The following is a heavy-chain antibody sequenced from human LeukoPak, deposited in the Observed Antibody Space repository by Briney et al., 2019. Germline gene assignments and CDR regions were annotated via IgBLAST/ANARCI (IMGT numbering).Heavy chain of an antibody. D-gene: IGHD4-23*01. J-gene: IGHJ3*02. V-gene: IGHV4-38-2*02. CDR3: ARDRDYGGNGDAFDI. CDR1: GYSISSGYY. CDR2: IYHSGST. Sequence: SETLSLTCTVSGYSISSGYYWGWIRQPPGKGLEWIGSIYHSGSTNYNPSLKSRVTISPDTSKNQFSLKLSSVTAADTAVYYCARDRDYGGNGDAFDIWGQGTMVTVSS.